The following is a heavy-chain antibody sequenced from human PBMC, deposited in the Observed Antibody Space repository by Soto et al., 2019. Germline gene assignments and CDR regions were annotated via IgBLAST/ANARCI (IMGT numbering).Heavy chain of an antibody. D-gene: IGHD2-15*01. CDR2: ISSNGGST. Sequence: GGSLRLSCAASGFTFSSYAMHWVRQAPGKGLEYVSAISSNGGSTYYANSVKGRFTISRDNSKNTLYLQMGSLRAEDMAVYYWARGGYCSGGSCFHQSEYFQHWGQGTLVTVSS. J-gene: IGHJ1*01. CDR1: GFTFSSYA. CDR3: ARGGYCSGGSCFHQSEYFQH. V-gene: IGHV3-64*01.